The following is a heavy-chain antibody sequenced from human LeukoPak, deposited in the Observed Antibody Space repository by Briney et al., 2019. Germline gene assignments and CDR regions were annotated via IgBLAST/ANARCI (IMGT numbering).Heavy chain of an antibody. CDR1: GYTFTYRY. Sequence: SVKVSCKASGYTFTYRYLHWVRQAPGQALEWMGWITPFNGNTNYAQKFQDRVTITRDRSMSTAYMELSSLRSEDTAMYYCARAGQELLGHFDYWGQGTLVTVSS. CDR3: ARAGQELLGHFDY. D-gene: IGHD1-26*01. J-gene: IGHJ4*02. CDR2: ITPFNGNT. V-gene: IGHV1-45*02.